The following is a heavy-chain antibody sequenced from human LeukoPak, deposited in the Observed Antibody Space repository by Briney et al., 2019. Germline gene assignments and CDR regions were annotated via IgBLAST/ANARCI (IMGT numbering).Heavy chain of an antibody. CDR3: ARAKDIVAFWFDP. J-gene: IGHJ5*02. D-gene: IGHD5-12*01. V-gene: IGHV4-39*07. Sequence: PSETLSLTCTVSGGSISSSSYSWGWIRQPPGKGLEWIGTISYTGSTYYNPSLKSRVTISVDTSKNQFSLKLSSVTAADTAVYHCARAKDIVAFWFDPWGQGTLVTVSS. CDR2: ISYTGST. CDR1: GGSISSSSYS.